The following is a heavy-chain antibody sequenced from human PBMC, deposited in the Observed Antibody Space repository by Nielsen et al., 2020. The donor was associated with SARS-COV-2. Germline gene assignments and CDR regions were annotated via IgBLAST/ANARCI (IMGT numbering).Heavy chain of an antibody. Sequence: GESLKISCAASGVTLSASALHWVRQAPGKGLEWVGRIRSKPNNDAAAYAKSVDGRCTISRDESKNTVYLHINGLKTEDTAVYYCARPRPTADPQDCGQVTLVTVSS. V-gene: IGHV3-73*01. J-gene: IGHJ4*02. CDR3: ARPRPTADPQD. CDR2: IRSKPNNDAA. D-gene: IGHD2-21*02. CDR1: GVTLSASA.